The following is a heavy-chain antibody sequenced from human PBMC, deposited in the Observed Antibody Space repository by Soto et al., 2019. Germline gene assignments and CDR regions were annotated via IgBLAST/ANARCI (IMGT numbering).Heavy chain of an antibody. V-gene: IGHV1-8*01. D-gene: IGHD1-26*01. CDR2: MNPNSGNT. CDR3: ARARDIIVGATNFDY. Sequence: ASVKVSCKGSGYTFSSYGIAWVRQAPGQGLEWMGWMNPNSGNTGYAQKFQGRVTMTRNTSISTAYMELSSLRSEDTAVYYCARARDIIVGATNFDYWGQGTLVTVSS. CDR1: GYTFSSYG. J-gene: IGHJ4*02.